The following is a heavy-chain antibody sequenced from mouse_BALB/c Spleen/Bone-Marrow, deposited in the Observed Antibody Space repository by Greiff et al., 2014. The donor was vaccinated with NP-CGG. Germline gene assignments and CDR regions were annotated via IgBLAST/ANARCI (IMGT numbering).Heavy chain of an antibody. CDR1: GFSLTNYG. Sequence: VKLQESGPGLVAPSQSLSITCTVSGFSLTNYGVHWVRQPPGKGLEWLGVIWADGSTNYNSALMSRLSISKDNSKSQVFFKMNSLQTDETAMYYCARITTATGAMDYWGQGTSVTVSS. D-gene: IGHD1-2*01. J-gene: IGHJ4*01. CDR2: IWADGST. CDR3: ARITTATGAMDY. V-gene: IGHV2-9*02.